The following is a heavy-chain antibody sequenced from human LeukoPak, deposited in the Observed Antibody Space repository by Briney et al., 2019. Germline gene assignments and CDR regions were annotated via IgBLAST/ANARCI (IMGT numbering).Heavy chain of an antibody. D-gene: IGHD2-21*02. J-gene: IGHJ4*02. CDR2: IYPGDSDT. CDR1: GYTFTTYW. Sequence: GESLKISCKGSGYTFTTYWIGWVRQMPGKGLEWMGIIYPGDSDTRYSPSFQGQVTISADKSISTAYLQWSSLKASDTAMYYCARLIGAGDCGEYYFDYWGQGTLVTVSS. V-gene: IGHV5-51*01. CDR3: ARLIGAGDCGEYYFDY.